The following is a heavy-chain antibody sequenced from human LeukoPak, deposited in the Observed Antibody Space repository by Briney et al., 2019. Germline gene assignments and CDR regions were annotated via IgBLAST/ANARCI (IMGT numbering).Heavy chain of an antibody. Sequence: PSETLSLTCTVSGDSISSSDYWGWIRQPPGQGLEWIGTVSYNGNTFYNPSLKSRISISLDTSKNQFSLRLNSVTAADTAMYYCGSHFGLWGRGTLVTVSS. CDR2: VSYNGNT. J-gene: IGHJ2*01. V-gene: IGHV4-39*07. CDR3: GSHFGL. CDR1: GDSISSSDY.